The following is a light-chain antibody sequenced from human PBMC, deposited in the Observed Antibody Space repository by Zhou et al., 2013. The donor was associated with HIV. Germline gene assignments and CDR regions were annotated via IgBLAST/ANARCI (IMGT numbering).Light chain of an antibody. CDR1: QSISSW. Sequence: DIQMTQSPSSVSASVGDRVTITCRASQSISSWLAWYQQKPGKAPKLLIYKASSLESGVPSRFSGSGSGTEFTLTISSLQPEDFATYFCQQLNSYSTFGQGTRLEIK. CDR2: KAS. V-gene: IGKV1-5*03. J-gene: IGKJ5*01. CDR3: QQLNSYST.